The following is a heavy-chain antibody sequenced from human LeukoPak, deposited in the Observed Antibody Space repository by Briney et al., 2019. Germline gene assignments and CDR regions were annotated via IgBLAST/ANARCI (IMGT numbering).Heavy chain of an antibody. D-gene: IGHD1-26*01. Sequence: GSLRLSCAASGFTFSSYSMNWVRQAPGKGLEWVSSISSSSSYIYYADSVKGRFTISRDNAKNSLYLQMNSLRAEDTAVYYCARDRGEVGAPINYWGQGTLVTVSS. CDR2: ISSSSSYI. J-gene: IGHJ4*02. V-gene: IGHV3-21*01. CDR3: ARDRGEVGAPINY. CDR1: GFTFSSYS.